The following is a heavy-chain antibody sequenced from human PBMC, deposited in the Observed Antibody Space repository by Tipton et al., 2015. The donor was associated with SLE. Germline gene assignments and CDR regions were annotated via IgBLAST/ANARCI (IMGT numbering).Heavy chain of an antibody. V-gene: IGHV4-4*08. J-gene: IGHJ3*02. CDR1: GASISSYY. Sequence: TLSLTCPVSGASISSYYWSWIRQSPEKGLEWIGYLFTIGTTQYNTSLKSRLTISGDTSKNLFSLKLNSVTAADTAVYYCARVGLLGPDAFDIWGQGTMVTVSS. D-gene: IGHD3/OR15-3a*01. CDR2: LFTIGTT. CDR3: ARVGLLGPDAFDI.